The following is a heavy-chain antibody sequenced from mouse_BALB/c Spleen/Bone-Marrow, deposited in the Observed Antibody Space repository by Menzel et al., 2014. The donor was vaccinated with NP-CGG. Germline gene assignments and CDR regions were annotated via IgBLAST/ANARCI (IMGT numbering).Heavy chain of an antibody. CDR2: INPGSSTI. CDR3: ARLGNYGYHDK. Sequence: DVKLVESGGGLVEPGGSLNLACVASGFDFSRYWMSWARQAPGKGQEWIGEINPGSSTINYSPSLKDKFIISRDNAKNTLYLQMSKVRSEDTALYYCARLGNYGYHDKWGQGTTLTVSS. J-gene: IGHJ2*01. V-gene: IGHV4-2*02. D-gene: IGHD1-2*01. CDR1: GFDFSRYW.